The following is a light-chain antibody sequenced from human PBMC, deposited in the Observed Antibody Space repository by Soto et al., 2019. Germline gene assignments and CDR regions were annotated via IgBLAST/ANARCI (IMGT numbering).Light chain of an antibody. CDR1: QSISTW. V-gene: IGKV1-5*03. Sequence: DIQMTQSPSTLSASVGDTVIITCRASQSISTWLAWYQQKPGKAPKLLIYKASSLERGVPSRFSGSGSGTEFTFTISSLQPDDFATYYCQQYNSYSLFGPGTKVDIK. CDR3: QQYNSYSL. CDR2: KAS. J-gene: IGKJ3*01.